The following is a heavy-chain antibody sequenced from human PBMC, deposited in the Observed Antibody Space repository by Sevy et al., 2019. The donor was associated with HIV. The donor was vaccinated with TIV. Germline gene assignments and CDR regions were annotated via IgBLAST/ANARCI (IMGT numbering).Heavy chain of an antibody. V-gene: IGHV1-69*13. Sequence: ASVKVSCKASGGTFSSYAISWVRQAPGQGLEWMGGIIPIFGTANYAQKFQGRVTITADESTSTAYMELSSLRSEDTAVDYCASNPSEYSSSSYYYYYGMDVWGQGTTVTVSS. J-gene: IGHJ6*02. CDR3: ASNPSEYSSSSYYYYYGMDV. D-gene: IGHD6-6*01. CDR2: IIPIFGTA. CDR1: GGTFSSYA.